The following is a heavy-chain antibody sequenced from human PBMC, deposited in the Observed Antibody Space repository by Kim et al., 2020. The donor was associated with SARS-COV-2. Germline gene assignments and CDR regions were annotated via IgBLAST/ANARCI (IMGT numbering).Heavy chain of an antibody. CDR1: GGSMNNYY. V-gene: IGHV4-59*08. CDR3: ARHTVAGDAFEI. J-gene: IGHJ3*02. CDR2: MYYSGST. Sequence: AETLSLTCSVSGGSMNNYYWSWIRQPPGKGLEWVGYMYYSGSTSYNSSLKSRVTISLETSKNQFSVRLSSVTAADTAVYYCARHTVAGDAFEIWGQGKMVTVSS. D-gene: IGHD6-19*01.